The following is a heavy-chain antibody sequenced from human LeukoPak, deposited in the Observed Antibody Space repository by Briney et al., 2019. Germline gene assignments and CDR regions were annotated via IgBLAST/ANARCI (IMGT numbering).Heavy chain of an antibody. Sequence: PGGSLRLSCAASGFTFSSYAMHWVRQAPGKGLEWVAVISYDGSNKYYADSVKGRFTISRDNSKNTLYLQMNSLRAEDTAVYYCARDGRRYSSGWYPTPYYFDYWGQGTLVTVSS. J-gene: IGHJ4*02. D-gene: IGHD6-19*01. CDR3: ARDGRRYSSGWYPTPYYFDY. CDR1: GFTFSSYA. CDR2: ISYDGSNK. V-gene: IGHV3-30*04.